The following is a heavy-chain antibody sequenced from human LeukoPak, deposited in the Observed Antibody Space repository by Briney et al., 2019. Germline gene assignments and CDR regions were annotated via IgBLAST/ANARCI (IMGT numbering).Heavy chain of an antibody. CDR3: ARVPQEYAVDYFDY. CDR2: ISSSSSYI. D-gene: IGHD2-8*01. CDR1: GFTFSSYE. Sequence: PGGSLRLSCAASGFTFSSYEMNWVRQAPGKGLEWVSSISSSSSYIYYADSVKGRFTISRDNAKNSLYLQMNCLRAEDTAVYYCARVPQEYAVDYFDYWGQGTLVTVSS. J-gene: IGHJ4*02. V-gene: IGHV3-21*01.